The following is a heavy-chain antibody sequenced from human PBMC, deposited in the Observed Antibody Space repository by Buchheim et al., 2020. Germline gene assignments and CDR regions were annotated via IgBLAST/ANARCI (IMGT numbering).Heavy chain of an antibody. Sequence: QVQLQQWGAGLLKPSETLSLTCAVYGGSFSGYYWSWFRQPPGKGLEWIGEINHSGSTNYNPSLKSRVTISVDTSKKQFSLKLSSVTAADTAVYYCARVGYYDSSGYPGDYWGQGTL. CDR3: ARVGYYDSSGYPGDY. D-gene: IGHD3-22*01. CDR2: INHSGST. V-gene: IGHV4-34*01. CDR1: GGSFSGYY. J-gene: IGHJ4*02.